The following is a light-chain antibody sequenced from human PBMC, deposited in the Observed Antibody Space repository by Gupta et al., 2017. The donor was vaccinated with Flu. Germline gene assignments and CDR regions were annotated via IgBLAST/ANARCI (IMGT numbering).Light chain of an antibody. CDR3: QSYDTSRSGWV. CDR1: SSNIGAGHD. J-gene: IGLJ3*02. V-gene: IGLV1-40*01. Sequence: QSILTQPPSVSGAPGQRVTISCTGSSSNIGAGHDVHWYQKVPGKAPKLLNHDDNSRPSGVPDRFSASKSGTSASLALTGLQIEDEADYYCQSYDTSRSGWVFGGGTKLTVL. CDR2: DDN.